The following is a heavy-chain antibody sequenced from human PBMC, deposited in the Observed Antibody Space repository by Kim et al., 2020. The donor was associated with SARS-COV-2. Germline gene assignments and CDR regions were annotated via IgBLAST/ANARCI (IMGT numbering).Heavy chain of an antibody. V-gene: IGHV3-7*01. Sequence: GGSLRLSCVASGFIIRTYWMTWVRQPPGKGLEWVGNIKEDGSEAYYADSVKGRFTISRDNAKNSLYLQMNSLRAEDTAVYYCMRDPGIYWGHGTLVIVSS. J-gene: IGHJ4*01. CDR3: MRDPGIY. CDR1: GFIIRTYW. CDR2: IKEDGSEA. D-gene: IGHD3-10*01.